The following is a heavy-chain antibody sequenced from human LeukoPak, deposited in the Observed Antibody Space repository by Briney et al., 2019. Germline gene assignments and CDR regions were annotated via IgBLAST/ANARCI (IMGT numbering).Heavy chain of an antibody. J-gene: IGHJ4*02. V-gene: IGHV4-34*01. D-gene: IGHD2-2*01. CDR1: GGSFSGYY. CDR3: ARSRQKGDFDY. Sequence: SETLSLTCAVYGGSFSGYYWSWIRQPPGKGLEWIGEINHSGSTNCNPSLKSRVTISVDTSKNQFSLKLSSVTAADTAVYYCARSRQKGDFDYWGQGTLVTVSS. CDR2: INHSGST.